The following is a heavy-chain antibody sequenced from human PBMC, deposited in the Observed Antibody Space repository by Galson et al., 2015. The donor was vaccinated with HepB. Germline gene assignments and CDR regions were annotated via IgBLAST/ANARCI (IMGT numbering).Heavy chain of an antibody. D-gene: IGHD2-21*02. CDR2: ISAYNGNT. CDR1: GYTFTSYG. Sequence: SVKVSCKASGYTFTSYGISWVRQAPGQGLEWMGWISAYNGNTNYAQKLQGRVTMTTDTSTSTAYMELRSLRSDDTAVYYCARDRTPFIVVVTAIPLDYWGQGTLVTVSS. V-gene: IGHV1-18*04. J-gene: IGHJ4*02. CDR3: ARDRTPFIVVVTAIPLDY.